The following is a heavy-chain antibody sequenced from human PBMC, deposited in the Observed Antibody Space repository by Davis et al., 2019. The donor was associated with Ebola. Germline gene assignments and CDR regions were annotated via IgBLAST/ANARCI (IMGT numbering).Heavy chain of an antibody. V-gene: IGHV4-39*07. Sequence: SETLSLTCIVSGGSIRSSSYYWVWIRQPPGKGLEWIGSIYYRGITYYNPSLKSRVTISVDSSKNQFSLKLNSVTAADTAVYYRARDLQCTSTSCYTFIADYWGQGTLVTVSS. CDR3: ARDLQCTSTSCYTFIADY. D-gene: IGHD2-2*02. CDR2: IYYRGIT. CDR1: GGSIRSSSYY. J-gene: IGHJ4*02.